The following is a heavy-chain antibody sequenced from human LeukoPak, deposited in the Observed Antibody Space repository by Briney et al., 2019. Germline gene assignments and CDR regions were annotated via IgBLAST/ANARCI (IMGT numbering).Heavy chain of an antibody. CDR1: GGSISSYY. CDR3: ARGGVAGTGDHWFDP. D-gene: IGHD6-19*01. Sequence: SETLSLTCTVSGGSISSYYWSWIRQPPGKGLEWIGYIYYSGSTNYNPSLKSRVTISVDTSKNQFSLKLSSVTAADTAVYYCARGGVAGTGDHWFDPWGQGTLVTVSS. CDR2: IYYSGST. V-gene: IGHV4-59*01. J-gene: IGHJ5*02.